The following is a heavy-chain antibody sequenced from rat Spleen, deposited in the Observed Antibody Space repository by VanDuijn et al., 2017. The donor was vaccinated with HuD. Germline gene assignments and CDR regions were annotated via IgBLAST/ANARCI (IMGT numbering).Heavy chain of an antibody. V-gene: IGHV5-20*01. Sequence: EVQLVESGGGLVHPGRSLKLSCAASGFTFSDYYMAWVRQAPTKGLEWVATLSYDASAPYYRDSVRDRFTISRDNGKSILYLQMDSLKSEDTATYYCTSQFGLFDYWGQGVMVTVSS. CDR3: TSQFGLFDY. CDR2: LSYDASAP. D-gene: IGHD4-3*01. CDR1: GFTFSDYY. J-gene: IGHJ2*01.